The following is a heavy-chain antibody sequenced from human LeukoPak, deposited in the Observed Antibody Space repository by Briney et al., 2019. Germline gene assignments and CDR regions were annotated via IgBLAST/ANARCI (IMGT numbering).Heavy chain of an antibody. CDR1: GYTLTSYY. Sequence: ASVKVSCKASGYTLTSYYMHWVRQAPGQGLEWMGMINPSGDTPSYTQKFQGRVTVTRDTSTSTVYMELSSLRSEDTAVYYCARDTGYRTWPYYFDFWGQGTLVTVSS. CDR3: ARDTGYRTWPYYFDF. J-gene: IGHJ4*02. V-gene: IGHV1-46*01. CDR2: INPSGDTP. D-gene: IGHD1-1*01.